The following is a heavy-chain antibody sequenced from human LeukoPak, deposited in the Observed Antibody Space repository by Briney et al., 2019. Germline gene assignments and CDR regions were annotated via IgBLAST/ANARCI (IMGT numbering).Heavy chain of an antibody. V-gene: IGHV3-23*01. Sequence: HPGGSLRLSCAAPGFTLSSYAMSWVRQAPGKGLEWVSAISGSGGSTYYADSVKGRFTISRDNSKNTLYLQMNSLRAEDTAVYYCAKDRSYSSSQLQYGYFDYWGQGTLVTVSS. CDR3: AKDRSYSSSQLQYGYFDY. J-gene: IGHJ4*02. CDR2: ISGSGGST. D-gene: IGHD6-13*01. CDR1: GFTLSSYA.